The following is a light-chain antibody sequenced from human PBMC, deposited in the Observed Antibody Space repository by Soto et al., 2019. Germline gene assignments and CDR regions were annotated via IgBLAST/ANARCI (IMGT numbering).Light chain of an antibody. V-gene: IGLV2-8*01. Sequence: LTQPPSVSVSPGQTASITCSGEKLGDKFAWWYQHHPGKAPRLIIYEVVQRPSGVPDRFSGSKSGNTASLTVSGLQAADEADYFCKSYAGSNTYVFGSGTKVTVL. J-gene: IGLJ1*01. CDR3: KSYAGSNTYV. CDR2: EVV. CDR1: EKLGDKF.